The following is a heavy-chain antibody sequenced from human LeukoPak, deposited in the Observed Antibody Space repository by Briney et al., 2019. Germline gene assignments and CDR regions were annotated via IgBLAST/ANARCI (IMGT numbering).Heavy chain of an antibody. V-gene: IGHV1-18*01. J-gene: IGHJ6*02. Sequence: ASVKVSCKASGGTFTSYGISWVRQAPGQGLEWMGWISAYNGNTNYAQKLQGRVTMTTDTSTSAAYMELRSLRSDDTAVYYCARASYSGYFSYYYYGMDVWGQGTTVTVSS. D-gene: IGHD5-12*01. CDR2: ISAYNGNT. CDR3: ARASYSGYFSYYYYGMDV. CDR1: GGTFTSYG.